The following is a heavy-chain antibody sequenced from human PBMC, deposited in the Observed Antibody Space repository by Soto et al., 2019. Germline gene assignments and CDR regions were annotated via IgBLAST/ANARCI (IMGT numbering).Heavy chain of an antibody. CDR1: GGSFSGYY. Sequence: SETLSLTCAVYGGSFSGYYWSWIRQPPGKGLEWIGEINHSGSTNYNPSLKSRVTISVDTSKNQFSLKLSSVTAADTAVYYCARVEGRFYYGMDVWGQGTTVTVSS. J-gene: IGHJ6*02. V-gene: IGHV4-34*01. CDR3: ARVEGRFYYGMDV. CDR2: INHSGST.